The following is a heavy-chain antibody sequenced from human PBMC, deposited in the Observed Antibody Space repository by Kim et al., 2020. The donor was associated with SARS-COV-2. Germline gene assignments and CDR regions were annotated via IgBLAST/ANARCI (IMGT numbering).Heavy chain of an antibody. CDR1: GGSVSSGSYY. CDR3: ARGPGPMAYDSSLN. Sequence: SETLSLTCTVSGGSVSSGSYYWSWIRQPPGKGLEWIGYIYYSGSTNYNPSLKSRVTISVDTSKNQFSLKLSSVTAADTAVYYCARGPGPMAYDSSLNWGQGTLVTVSS. D-gene: IGHD3-22*01. CDR2: IYYSGST. V-gene: IGHV4-61*01. J-gene: IGHJ4*02.